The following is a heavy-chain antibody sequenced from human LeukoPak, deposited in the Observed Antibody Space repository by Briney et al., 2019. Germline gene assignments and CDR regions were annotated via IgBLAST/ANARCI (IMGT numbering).Heavy chain of an antibody. CDR2: IYHSGST. Sequence: SETLSLTCTVSGYSISSGYYWGWIRQPPGKGLEWIGSIYHSGSTYYNPSLKSRVTISVDTSKNQFSLKLSSVTAADTAVYYCARVGCSGGSCYSFRFDYWGQGTLVTVSS. V-gene: IGHV4-38-2*02. D-gene: IGHD2-15*01. CDR3: ARVGCSGGSCYSFRFDY. J-gene: IGHJ4*02. CDR1: GYSISSGYY.